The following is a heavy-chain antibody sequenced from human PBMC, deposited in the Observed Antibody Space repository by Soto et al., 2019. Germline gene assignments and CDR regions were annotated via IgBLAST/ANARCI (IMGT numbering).Heavy chain of an antibody. Sequence: PSETLSLTCTVSGGSISSYYWSWIRQPPGKGLEWIGYIYYSGSTNYNPSLKSRVTISVDTSKNQFSLKLTSVTAADTAVYDCARRWGTSFDGWGQGTLVTVSS. CDR1: GGSISSYY. V-gene: IGHV4-59*01. CDR2: IYYSGST. J-gene: IGHJ4*02. CDR3: ARRWGTSFDG. D-gene: IGHD7-27*01.